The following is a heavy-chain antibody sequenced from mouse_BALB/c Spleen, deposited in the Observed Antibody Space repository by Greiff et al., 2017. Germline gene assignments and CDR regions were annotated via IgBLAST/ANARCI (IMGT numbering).Heavy chain of an antibody. CDR2: IYPGDGDT. CDR1: GYAFSSSW. D-gene: IGHD2-4*01. J-gene: IGHJ3*01. Sequence: VQLQESGPELVKPGASVKISCKASGYAFSSSWMNWVKQRPGQGLEWIGRIYPGDGDTNYNGKFKGKATLTADKSSSTAYMQLSSLTSVDSAVYFCARWNDYDVFAYWGQGTLVTVSA. V-gene: IGHV1-82*01. CDR3: ARWNDYDVFAY.